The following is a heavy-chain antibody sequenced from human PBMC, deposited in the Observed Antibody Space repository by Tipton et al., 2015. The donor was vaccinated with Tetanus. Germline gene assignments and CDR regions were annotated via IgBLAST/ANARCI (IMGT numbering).Heavy chain of an antibody. D-gene: IGHD2-2*01. CDR2: ISYDGSNK. Sequence: SLRLSCAASGFTFSSYGMHWVRQAPGKGPEWVAVISYDGSNKYYADSVKGRFTISRDNSKNTLYLQMNSLRAEDTAVYYCAKDFGPSARVPDFDYWGQGTLVTVSS. J-gene: IGHJ4*02. CDR1: GFTFSSYG. V-gene: IGHV3-30*18. CDR3: AKDFGPSARVPDFDY.